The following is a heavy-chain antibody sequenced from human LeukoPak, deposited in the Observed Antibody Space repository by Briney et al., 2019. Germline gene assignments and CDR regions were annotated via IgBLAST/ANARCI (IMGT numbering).Heavy chain of an antibody. CDR3: ARGDGWFGELLNFDN. CDR1: GFTFRAYS. CDR2: ISSSNSTI. J-gene: IGHJ4*02. V-gene: IGHV3-48*02. D-gene: IGHD3-10*01. Sequence: GGSLRLSCAASGFTFRAYSMNWVRQAPGKGLEWVSYISSSNSTIYYADSVKGRFTISRDNAKNPLYLQMNSLRDEDTAVYYCARGDGWFGELLNFDNWGQGTLVTVSS.